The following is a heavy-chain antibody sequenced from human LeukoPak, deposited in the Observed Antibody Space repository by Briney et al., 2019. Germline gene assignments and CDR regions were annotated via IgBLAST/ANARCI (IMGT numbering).Heavy chain of an antibody. CDR3: ARVGAVVYAFDI. J-gene: IGHJ3*02. CDR2: IKSDGSTT. Sequence: PGGSLRLSCAASEFTFSSYWMHWVRQAPGKGLVWVSRIKSDGSTTNYADSVKGRFTISRDNAKNTMYLQMNSLRADDMAVYYCARVGAVVYAFDIWGQGTMVTVSS. V-gene: IGHV3-74*01. CDR1: EFTFSSYW. D-gene: IGHD2-15*01.